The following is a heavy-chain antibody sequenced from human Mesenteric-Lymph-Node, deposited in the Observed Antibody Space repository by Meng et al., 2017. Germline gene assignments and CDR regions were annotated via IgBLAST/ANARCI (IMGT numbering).Heavy chain of an antibody. Sequence: GGSLRLSCAASGFTFTTFPMHWVRQATGKGLEWVALISYDGSNKYYADSVKGRFTISRDDSINTLFLQMNSLRADDTALYYCARGSSWYGSESYFDYWGQGTLVTVSS. V-gene: IGHV3-30*04. CDR2: ISYDGSNK. D-gene: IGHD6-13*01. CDR3: ARGSSWYGSESYFDY. CDR1: GFTFTTFP. J-gene: IGHJ4*02.